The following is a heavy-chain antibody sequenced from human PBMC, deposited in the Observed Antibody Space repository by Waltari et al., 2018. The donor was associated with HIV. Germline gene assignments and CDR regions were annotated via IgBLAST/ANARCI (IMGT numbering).Heavy chain of an antibody. Sequence: EVQLVESGGGLVQPGGSLRLSCAASGFTFSSYWMHWVRQAPGKVLVWVSRINSDESSTSYADSVKGRFTISRDNAKNTLYLQMNSLRAEDTAVYYCARTVGVAHALDYWGQGTLVTVSS. CDR1: GFTFSSYW. V-gene: IGHV3-74*01. CDR2: INSDESST. D-gene: IGHD1-26*01. J-gene: IGHJ4*02. CDR3: ARTVGVAHALDY.